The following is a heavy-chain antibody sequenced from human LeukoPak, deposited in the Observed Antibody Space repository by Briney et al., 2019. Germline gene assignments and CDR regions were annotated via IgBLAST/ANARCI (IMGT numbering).Heavy chain of an antibody. CDR1: GFSISTYW. Sequence: PGGSLRLSCAASGFSISTYWIHWVRQAPGKGLVWVSRINPGGSTTYYADSVKGRFTISRDNSKNTLYLQMNSLRAEDTAVYYCVRQGIAARPGNWFDPWGQGTLVTVSS. D-gene: IGHD6-6*01. J-gene: IGHJ5*02. CDR2: INPGGSTT. CDR3: VRQGIAARPGNWFDP. V-gene: IGHV3-74*01.